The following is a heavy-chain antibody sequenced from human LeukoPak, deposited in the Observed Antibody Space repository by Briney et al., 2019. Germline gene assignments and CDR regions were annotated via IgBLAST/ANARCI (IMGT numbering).Heavy chain of an antibody. V-gene: IGHV1-46*01. CDR3: ARERAVGATTSWFDP. CDR1: GHTFTSYY. Sequence: ASVKVSCKASGHTFTSYYIHWVRQVPGQGLEWMGIINPSGGSTTYAQKFQGRVTITKDTSASTTYMELSSLRSEDTAVYYCARERAVGATTSWFDPWGQGTLVTVSS. J-gene: IGHJ5*02. CDR2: INPSGGST. D-gene: IGHD1-26*01.